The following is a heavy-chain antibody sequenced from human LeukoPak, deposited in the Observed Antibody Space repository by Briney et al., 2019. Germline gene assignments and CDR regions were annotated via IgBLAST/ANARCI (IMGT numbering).Heavy chain of an antibody. V-gene: IGHV3-15*01. Sequence: GGSLRLSCAASGFTFSNAWMSWVRQAPGKGLEWVGRIKSKTDGGATDYAAPVKGRFTISRDDSKNTLYLQMNSLKTEDTAVYYCTTFSMIVVVITDWGQGTLVTVSS. CDR1: GFTFSNAW. CDR2: IKSKTDGGAT. J-gene: IGHJ4*02. CDR3: TTFSMIVVVITD. D-gene: IGHD3-22*01.